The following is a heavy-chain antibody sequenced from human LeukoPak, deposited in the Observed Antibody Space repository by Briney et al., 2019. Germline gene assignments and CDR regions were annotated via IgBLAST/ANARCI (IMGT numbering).Heavy chain of an antibody. CDR1: GGFISGSNYY. CDR2: IYYTGST. Sequence: SETLSLTCTFSGGFISGSNYYWAWIRQARGKGLEWIGSIYYTGSTYYNPSLKSRVTISVDTSKNHFSLRLSSVTAADTAVYFCARDYRGSYPPGYFDYWGQGTLVTVSS. V-gene: IGHV4-39*07. CDR3: ARDYRGSYPPGYFDY. D-gene: IGHD3-16*02. J-gene: IGHJ4*02.